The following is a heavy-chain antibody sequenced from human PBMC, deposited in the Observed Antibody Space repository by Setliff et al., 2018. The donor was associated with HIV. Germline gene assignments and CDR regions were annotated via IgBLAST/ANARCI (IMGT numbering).Heavy chain of an antibody. Sequence: PSETLSLTCAVYGGSFNGYSWTWIRQPPGKGLEWIGGINHSGSTNYNPSLKSRVTISVDTSKSQFSLKLSSVTAADTALYYCARGSDYIWGNYRFPFDYWGQGTLVTVSS. J-gene: IGHJ4*02. CDR1: GGSFNGYS. D-gene: IGHD3-16*02. V-gene: IGHV4-34*01. CDR3: ARGSDYIWGNYRFPFDY. CDR2: INHSGST.